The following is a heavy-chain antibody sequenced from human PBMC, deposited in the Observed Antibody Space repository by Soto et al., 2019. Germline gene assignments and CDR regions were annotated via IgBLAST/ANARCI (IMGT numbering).Heavy chain of an antibody. CDR2: IIVLFGTT. V-gene: IGHV1-69*01. Sequence: QVQLVQSGGEVKKPGSSVKVSCKAAGGTFSNYAISWVRQAPGQGLEWMGGIIVLFGTTNYAQKFRGRLTVTADESTSTVYMELGSLRFDDTAIYYCARARGSSGYNWFDPWGQGTLVTVSS. CDR3: ARARGSSGYNWFDP. D-gene: IGHD1-26*01. J-gene: IGHJ5*02. CDR1: GGTFSNYA.